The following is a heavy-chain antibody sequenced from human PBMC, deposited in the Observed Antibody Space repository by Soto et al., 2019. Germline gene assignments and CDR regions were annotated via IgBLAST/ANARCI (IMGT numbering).Heavy chain of an antibody. V-gene: IGHV3-33*01. CDR1: GFTFSSYG. CDR3: ARDQYYDFWSGYSQSGMDV. J-gene: IGHJ6*02. CDR2: IWYDGSNK. D-gene: IGHD3-3*01. Sequence: GGSLRLSCAASGFTFSSYGMHWVRQAPGKGLEWVAVIWYDGSNKYYADSVKGRFTISRDNSKNTLYLQMNSLRAEDTAVYYCARDQYYDFWSGYSQSGMDVWGQGTTVTVSS.